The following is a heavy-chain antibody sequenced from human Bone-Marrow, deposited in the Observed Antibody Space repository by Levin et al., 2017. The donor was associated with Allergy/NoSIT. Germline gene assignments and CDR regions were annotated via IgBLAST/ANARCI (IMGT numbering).Heavy chain of an antibody. D-gene: IGHD4-17*01. Sequence: ASQTLSLTCAVFGGSLSNYYWAWIRQAPGKGLEWVGEINHSGNTKYNPSLKSRVTISVDTSKNQFSLKLNSVTAADTALYFCAREGTVRGVDCWGQGTLVTVSS. CDR3: AREGTVRGVDC. CDR2: INHSGNT. J-gene: IGHJ4*02. CDR1: GGSLSNYY. V-gene: IGHV4-34*01.